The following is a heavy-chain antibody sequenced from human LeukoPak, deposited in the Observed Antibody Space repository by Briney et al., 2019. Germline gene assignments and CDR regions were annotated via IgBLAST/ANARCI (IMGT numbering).Heavy chain of an antibody. CDR3: ARASAPYYYDSSGYYPFDY. J-gene: IGHJ4*02. CDR2: IYYSGST. D-gene: IGHD3-22*01. Sequence: SETLSLTCTVSGGSISSGDYYWSWIRQPPGKGLEWIGYIYYSGSTYYNPSLKSRVTISVDTSKNQFPLKLSSVTAADTAVYYCARASAPYYYDSSGYYPFDYWGQGTLVTVSS. V-gene: IGHV4-30-4*01. CDR1: GGSISSGDYY.